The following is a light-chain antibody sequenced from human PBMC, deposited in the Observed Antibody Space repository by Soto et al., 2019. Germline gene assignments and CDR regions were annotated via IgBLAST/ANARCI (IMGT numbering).Light chain of an antibody. CDR2: DAS. CDR1: QSISSW. CDR3: NQYNSYWT. V-gene: IGKV1-5*01. Sequence: DIQMTQSPSTLSASVGDRVTITCRASQSISSWLAWYQQKPGKAPKLLIYDASSLESGVPSRFSGSESGTELTLTISSMQPDDFATSYCNQYNSYWTFGQGTKLDIK. J-gene: IGKJ1*01.